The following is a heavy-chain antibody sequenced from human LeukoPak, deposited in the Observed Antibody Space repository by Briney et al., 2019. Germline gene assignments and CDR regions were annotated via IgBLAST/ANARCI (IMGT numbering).Heavy chain of an antibody. CDR3: ARDSPALDYYDSSGADAFDI. Sequence: GGSLRLSCAASGFTFSSYSMSWVRQAPGKGLEWVANIKQDGSEKYYVDSVKGRFTISRDNAKNSLYLQMNSLRAEDTAVYYCARDSPALDYYDSSGADAFDIWGQGTMVTVSS. D-gene: IGHD3-22*01. CDR2: IKQDGSEK. J-gene: IGHJ3*02. V-gene: IGHV3-7*01. CDR1: GFTFSSYS.